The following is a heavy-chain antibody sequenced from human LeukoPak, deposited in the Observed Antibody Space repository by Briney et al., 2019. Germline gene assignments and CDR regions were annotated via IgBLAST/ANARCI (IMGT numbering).Heavy chain of an antibody. V-gene: IGHV3-23*01. CDR3: ARDLTRRIVVPAAGKDYMDV. Sequence: GGSLRLSCAASGFTFSSYAMNWVRHAPGKGLEWASTVSGSGVATYFADSVKGRFTISRDNSKNSLYLQMNSLRAEDTAVYYCARDLTRRIVVPAAGKDYMDVWGKGTTVTVSS. J-gene: IGHJ6*03. CDR2: VSGSGVAT. D-gene: IGHD2-2*01. CDR1: GFTFSSYA.